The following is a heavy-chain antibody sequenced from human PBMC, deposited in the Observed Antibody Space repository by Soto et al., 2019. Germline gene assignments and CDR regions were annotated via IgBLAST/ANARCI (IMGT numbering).Heavy chain of an antibody. CDR3: AKDRISGYDYNGLDV. CDR1: GFTFSNYA. J-gene: IGHJ6*02. D-gene: IGHD3-22*01. CDR2: ISYDGSNK. V-gene: IGHV3-30*18. Sequence: QVQLVESGGGVVQPGRSLRLSCAASGFTFSNYAMHWVRQAPGKGLEWVAIISYDGSNKYYADSVKGRFTISRDNSKNTLFLQMNSLRAEDTAVYYCAKDRISGYDYNGLDVWGQGTTVTVSS.